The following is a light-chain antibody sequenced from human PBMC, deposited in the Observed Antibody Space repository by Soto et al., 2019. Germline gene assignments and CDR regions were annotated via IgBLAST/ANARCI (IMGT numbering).Light chain of an antibody. V-gene: IGLV2-14*01. Sequence: QSALTQPASVSGSPGQSITISCTGTSSDVGRYNYVSWYQQHPGKAPKLIVSDVNNRPSGVSRRFSGSKSGNTASLTISGLQAEDEADYYCSSYTSTSTRVFGGGTKLTVL. J-gene: IGLJ3*02. CDR2: DVN. CDR1: SSDVGRYNY. CDR3: SSYTSTSTRV.